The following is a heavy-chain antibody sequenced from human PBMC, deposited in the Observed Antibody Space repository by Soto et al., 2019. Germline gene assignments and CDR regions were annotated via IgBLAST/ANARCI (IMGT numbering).Heavy chain of an antibody. CDR1: GGSISSGGYY. Sequence: QVQLQESGPGLVKPSQTLSLTCTVSGGSISSGGYYWSWIRQHPGKGLEWIGYIYYSGSTYYNPSLKRRVSISVDRSKSACSGKLRPVTAAGRAVCYGAGGGVAAGAPPDYWGQGALVTVSA. V-gene: IGHV4-31*03. D-gene: IGHD6-13*01. J-gene: IGHJ4*02. CDR2: IYYSGST. CDR3: AGGGVAAGAPPDY.